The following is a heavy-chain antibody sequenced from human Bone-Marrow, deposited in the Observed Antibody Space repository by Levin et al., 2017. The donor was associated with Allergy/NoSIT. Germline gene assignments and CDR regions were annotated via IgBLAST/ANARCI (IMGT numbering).Heavy chain of an antibody. CDR1: GGSISSGGYS. J-gene: IGHJ4*02. D-gene: IGHD5-18*01. CDR3: ARVAGYSFGYYFDH. Sequence: SETLSLTCAVSGGSISSGGYSWSWIRQPPGKGLEWIGNIYLSGSTNDNPSLKSRVTISVDRSKNQFSLKLSSVTAADTAVYYCARVAGYSFGYYFDHWDQGTLVTVSS. V-gene: IGHV4-30-2*01. CDR2: IYLSGST.